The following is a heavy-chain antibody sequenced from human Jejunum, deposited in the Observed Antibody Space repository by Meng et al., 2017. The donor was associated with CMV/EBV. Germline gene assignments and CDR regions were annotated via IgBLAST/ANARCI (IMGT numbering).Heavy chain of an antibody. V-gene: IGHV3-30*04. D-gene: IGHD3-16*01. CDR1: GCTFSSHA. CDR3: ARDGGGFNSSPFDY. J-gene: IGHJ4*02. CDR2: TSYDGNSQ. Sequence: SGCTFSSHAMHWVRQAPGKGLEWVAVTSYDGNSQYYTDSVKGRFTISRDNSDNMLYLQMNSLRADDTAIYYCARDGGGFNSSPFDYWGQGTLVTVPQ.